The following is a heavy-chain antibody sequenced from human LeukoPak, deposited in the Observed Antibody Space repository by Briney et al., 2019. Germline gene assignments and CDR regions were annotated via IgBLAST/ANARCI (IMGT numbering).Heavy chain of an antibody. D-gene: IGHD3-10*01. J-gene: IGHJ4*02. V-gene: IGHV3-73*01. CDR2: IRSKANSYAT. CDR1: GFTFSDSA. Sequence: QSGGSLKLSCAASGFTFSDSAMHWVRQASGKGLEWVGRIRSKANSYATAYAASVEGRSIISRDDSKNTVYLQMNSLKTDDMAVYYCANRGDQHYWGQGTLVTVSS. CDR3: ANRGDQHY.